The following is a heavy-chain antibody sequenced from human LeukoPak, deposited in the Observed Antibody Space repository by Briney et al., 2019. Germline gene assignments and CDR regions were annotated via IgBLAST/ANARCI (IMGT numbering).Heavy chain of an antibody. V-gene: IGHV3-23*01. J-gene: IGHJ4*02. D-gene: IGHD3-22*01. CDR3: ATEGGRYCDSSGNY. CDR1: GFTFSSYA. CDR2: ISGSGGAT. Sequence: RGSLRLSCAASGFTFSSYAMSWVRQAPGKGLEWVSAISGSGGATYYADSVKGRFTISRDNSKNTLYLQMNSLRAEDTAVFYCATEGGRYCDSSGNYWGQGARVTVSS.